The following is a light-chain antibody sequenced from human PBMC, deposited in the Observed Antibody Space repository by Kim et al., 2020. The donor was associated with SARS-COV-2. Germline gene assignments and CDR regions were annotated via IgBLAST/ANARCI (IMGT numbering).Light chain of an antibody. J-gene: IGLJ2*01. CDR3: QAWDSSTVV. CDR1: KLGDKY. CDR2: QDS. Sequence: VSPGQTASITCSGDKLGDKYACWHQQKPGHSPVLVIYQDSKRPSGIPERFSGSNSGNTATLTISGTQAMDEADYYCQAWDSSTVVFGGGTQLTVL. V-gene: IGLV3-1*01.